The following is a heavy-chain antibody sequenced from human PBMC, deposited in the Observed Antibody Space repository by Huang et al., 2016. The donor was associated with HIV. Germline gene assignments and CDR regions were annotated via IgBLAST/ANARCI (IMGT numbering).Heavy chain of an antibody. Sequence: EVQLVQSGAEVKKPGESLKISCKGSGYSLSTYWIGWVRQMPGKGLEWMGMIFPGDSDTRYSPSFQGQVTISADKSISTAYLQWSSLKASDTAMYYCASTASYSGSYRGAFDIWGQGTMVTVSS. CDR1: GYSLSTYW. J-gene: IGHJ3*02. V-gene: IGHV5-51*03. CDR2: IFPGDSDT. D-gene: IGHD1-26*01. CDR3: ASTASYSGSYRGAFDI.